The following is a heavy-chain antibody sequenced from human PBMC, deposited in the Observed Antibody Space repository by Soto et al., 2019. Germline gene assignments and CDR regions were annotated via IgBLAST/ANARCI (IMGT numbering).Heavy chain of an antibody. V-gene: IGHV3-21*04. CDR2: VSKSDYT. CDR1: GFTLTNFV. CDR3: AREDSIIIPAVADV. D-gene: IGHD3-10*01. Sequence: PGGSLRLSCEVSGFTLTNFVINWVRQSPGKGLEWVSSVSKSDYTYYSESVKGRFTISRDNAKNSVSLQMNNLRAEDTAVYYCAREDSIIIPAVADVWGQGTQVTVSS. J-gene: IGHJ4*02.